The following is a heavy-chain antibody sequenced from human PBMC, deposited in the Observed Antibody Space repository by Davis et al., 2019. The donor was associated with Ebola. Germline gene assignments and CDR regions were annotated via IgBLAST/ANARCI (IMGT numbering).Heavy chain of an antibody. CDR2: ISGSGGST. V-gene: IGHV3-23*01. J-gene: IGHJ5*02. CDR1: GFTFSSHA. Sequence: GESLKISCAASGFTFSSHAMSWVRQAPGKGLEWVSAISGSGGSTYYGDSVKGRFTISRDNSKNTLYLQMNSLRTEDTALYYCAKAGGYSYGETNWFDPWGQGTLVTVSS. D-gene: IGHD5-18*01. CDR3: AKAGGYSYGETNWFDP.